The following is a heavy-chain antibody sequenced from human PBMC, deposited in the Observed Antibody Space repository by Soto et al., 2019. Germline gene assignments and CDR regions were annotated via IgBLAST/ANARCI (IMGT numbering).Heavy chain of an antibody. D-gene: IGHD3-3*01. Sequence: ASVKVSCKASGYTFPSYGISWVRQAPGQGLEWMGWISAYNGNTNYAQKLQGRVTMTTDTSTSTAYMELRSLRSDDTPVYYRARGHYDFWRGENWFDPWGQGTLVTVS. J-gene: IGHJ5*02. V-gene: IGHV1-18*01. CDR3: ARGHYDFWRGENWFDP. CDR1: GYTFPSYG. CDR2: ISAYNGNT.